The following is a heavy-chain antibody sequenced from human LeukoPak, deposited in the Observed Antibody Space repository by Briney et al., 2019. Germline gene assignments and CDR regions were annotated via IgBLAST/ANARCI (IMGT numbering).Heavy chain of an antibody. J-gene: IGHJ4*02. V-gene: IGHV4-31*03. Sequence: SETLSLTCTVSGGSITSDIFYWNWIPQHPGKGLEWIGSIHNSRGTSYNPSLESRLTISLDTSENQFFLKMSYVTAADTAMYYCGKVGGNSNSWGQGTLATVSS. CDR2: IHNSRGT. CDR1: GGSITSDIFY. D-gene: IGHD4-23*01. CDR3: GKVGGNSNS.